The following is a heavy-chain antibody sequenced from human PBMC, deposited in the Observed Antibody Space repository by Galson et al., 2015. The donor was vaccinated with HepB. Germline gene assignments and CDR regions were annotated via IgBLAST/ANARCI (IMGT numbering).Heavy chain of an antibody. Sequence: SVKVSCKASGYTFTSYDINWVRQATGQGLEWMGWMNPNSGNTGYAQKFQGRVTMTRNTSISTAYMELSSLRSEGTAVYYCARGWGQWLVSAGDYWGQGTLVTVSS. D-gene: IGHD6-19*01. V-gene: IGHV1-8*01. J-gene: IGHJ4*02. CDR3: ARGWGQWLVSAGDY. CDR2: MNPNSGNT. CDR1: GYTFTSYD.